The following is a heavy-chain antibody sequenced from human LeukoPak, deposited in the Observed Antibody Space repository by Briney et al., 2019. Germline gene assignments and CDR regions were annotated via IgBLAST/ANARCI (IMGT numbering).Heavy chain of an antibody. CDR2: ISGSGGST. CDR3: ARGSSSGWLDAFDI. V-gene: IGHV3-23*01. CDR1: GFTFSSYV. Sequence: PGGSLRLSCAASGFTFSSYVMSWVRQAPGKGLEWVSGISGSGGSTYYADSMKGRLTISRDNAKNSLYLQMNSLRAEDTAVYYCARGSSSGWLDAFDIWSQGTMVTVSS. J-gene: IGHJ3*02. D-gene: IGHD6-19*01.